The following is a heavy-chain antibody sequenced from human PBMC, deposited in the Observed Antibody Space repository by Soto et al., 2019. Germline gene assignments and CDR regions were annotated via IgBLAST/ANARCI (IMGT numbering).Heavy chain of an antibody. D-gene: IGHD3-10*01. CDR2: IYYSGMT. CDR1: GGSISSGGYY. V-gene: IGHV4-31*03. CDR3: ARGDLGWFGDLLSYYYYGMDV. Sequence: QVQLQESGPGLVKPSQTLSLTCTVSGGSISSGGYYWSWIRQHPGKGLEWIGYIYYSGMTYYNPSLKGRVTISVETSKNQVSLKLSSVTAADSAVYYCARGDLGWFGDLLSYYYYGMDVWGQGTTVIVSS. J-gene: IGHJ6*02.